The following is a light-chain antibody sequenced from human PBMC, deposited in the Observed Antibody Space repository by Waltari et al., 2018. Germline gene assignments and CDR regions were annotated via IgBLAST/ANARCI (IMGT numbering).Light chain of an antibody. Sequence: QSALTQPASVSGSPGQSTTISCTGTSSDAGGYNYVSWYQQHPGKAPKLIIYVVSNRPSGVSNRFSGSKSGNTASLTVSGLQAEEEADYYCSSYAGSNNLVFGGGTKLTVL. CDR3: SSYAGSNNLV. J-gene: IGLJ2*01. V-gene: IGLV2-14*03. CDR2: VVS. CDR1: SSDAGGYNY.